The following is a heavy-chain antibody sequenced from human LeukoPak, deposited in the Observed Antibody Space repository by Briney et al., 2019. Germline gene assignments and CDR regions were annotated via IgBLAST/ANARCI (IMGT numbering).Heavy chain of an antibody. D-gene: IGHD3-3*01. CDR1: GFTVSSNY. CDR2: IYSGGST. CDR3: AIIEVFGVVPSDC. J-gene: IGHJ4*02. Sequence: GGSLRLSCAASGFTVSSNYMSWVRQAPGKGLEWVSVIYSGGSTYYADSVKGRFTISRDNSKNTLYLQMSSLRAEDTAVYYCAIIEVFGVVPSDCWGQGTLVTVSS. V-gene: IGHV3-66*02.